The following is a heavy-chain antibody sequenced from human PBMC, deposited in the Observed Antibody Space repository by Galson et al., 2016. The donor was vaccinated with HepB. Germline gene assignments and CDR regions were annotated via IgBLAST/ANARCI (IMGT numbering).Heavy chain of an antibody. D-gene: IGHD3-22*01. CDR3: AKDFGSTGYYQVFET. J-gene: IGHJ5*02. CDR1: GFTFSSYG. CDR2: ISYDGSNK. V-gene: IGHV3-30*18. Sequence: SLRLSCAASGFTFSSYGMHWVRQAPGKGLEWVAVISYDGSNKYYADSVKGRFTISRDNSKNTLYLQMNSLRAEDTAIYYCAKDFGSTGYYQVFETWGQGTLVAVSS.